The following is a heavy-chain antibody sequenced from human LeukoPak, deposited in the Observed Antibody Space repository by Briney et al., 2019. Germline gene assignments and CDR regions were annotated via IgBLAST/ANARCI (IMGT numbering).Heavy chain of an antibody. J-gene: IGHJ3*02. V-gene: IGHV1-69*04. D-gene: IGHD6-13*01. CDR1: GGTFSSYA. CDR2: IIPILGIA. Sequence: SVKVSCKASGGTFSSYAISWVRQAPGQGLEWMGRIIPILGIANYAQKFQGRVTITADKSTSTAYMELSSLRSEDTAVYYCARDHAGPQQLVGYDAFDIWGQGTVVTVSS. CDR3: ARDHAGPQQLVGYDAFDI.